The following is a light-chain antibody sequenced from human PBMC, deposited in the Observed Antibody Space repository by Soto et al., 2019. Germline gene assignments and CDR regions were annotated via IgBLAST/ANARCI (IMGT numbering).Light chain of an antibody. V-gene: IGLV2-11*01. Sequence: QSALTQPRSVSGSPGQTVTISCIGTSSDVGGYNYVSWYQQHPGKAPKLMIYDVSKRPSGVPDRFSGSNSGNTAALTISGLQAADEGDYYCGSYAGSHTHYGFGPGTKLTVL. CDR3: GSYAGSHTHYG. CDR2: DVS. CDR1: SSDVGGYNY. J-gene: IGLJ1*01.